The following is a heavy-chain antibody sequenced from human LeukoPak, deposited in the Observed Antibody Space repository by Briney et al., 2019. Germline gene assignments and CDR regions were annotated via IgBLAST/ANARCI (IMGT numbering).Heavy chain of an antibody. CDR1: GFIFSNYE. V-gene: IGHV3-48*03. CDR2: ISSSGSDI. D-gene: IGHD5-18*01. Sequence: GGSLRLSCAGSGFIFSNYEMNWVRQAPGKGLEWVSYISSSGSDIYYADSVKGRFTISRDNAKNSLYLHMNSLRAEDTAVYYCASQRGYSYGCDYWGQGTLVTVSS. J-gene: IGHJ4*02. CDR3: ASQRGYSYGCDY.